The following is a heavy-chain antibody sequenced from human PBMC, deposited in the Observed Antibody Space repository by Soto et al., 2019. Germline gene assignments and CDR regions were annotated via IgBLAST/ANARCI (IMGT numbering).Heavy chain of an antibody. Sequence: QVQLVESGGGVVQPGRSLRLSCAASGFTFSSYAMHWVRQAPGKGLEWVAVISYDGSNKYYADSVKGRFTISRDNSKNTLYLQMNSLRAEDTAVYYCARDLRVEERSSGCGYWGQGTLFTVSS. CDR1: GFTFSSYA. D-gene: IGHD6-19*01. J-gene: IGHJ4*02. V-gene: IGHV3-30-3*01. CDR3: ARDLRVEERSSGCGY. CDR2: ISYDGSNK.